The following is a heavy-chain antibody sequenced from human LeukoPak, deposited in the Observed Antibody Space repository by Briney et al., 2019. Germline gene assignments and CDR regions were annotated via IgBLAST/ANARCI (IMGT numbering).Heavy chain of an antibody. J-gene: IGHJ4*02. Sequence: SETLSLTCTVSGGSISSYYWSWIRQPPGKGLEWIGYIYYSGSTNYNPSLKSRVTISVDTSKNQFSLKLSSVTAADTAVYYCARRLYYYDSSGYYLPEYYFDYWGQGTLVTVSS. CDR2: IYYSGST. V-gene: IGHV4-59*08. CDR3: ARRLYYYDSSGYYLPEYYFDY. CDR1: GGSISSYY. D-gene: IGHD3-22*01.